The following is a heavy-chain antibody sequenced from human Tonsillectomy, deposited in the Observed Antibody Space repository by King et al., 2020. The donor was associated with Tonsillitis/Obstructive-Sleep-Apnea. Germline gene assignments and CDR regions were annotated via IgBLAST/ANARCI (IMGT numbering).Heavy chain of an antibody. CDR3: AKELEEGGQGLTTDWFDP. Sequence: VQLVESGGGVVQPGRSLRLSCAASGFTFSRYAMHWFRQAPGKGLEWVAVISFDGSNKYYADSVKGRFTISRDNSKNTQYLQMNSLRGEDTAVYYCAKELEEGGQGLTTDWFDPWGQGTLVTVSS. V-gene: IGHV3-30*18. J-gene: IGHJ5*02. D-gene: IGHD4-11*01. CDR2: ISFDGSNK. CDR1: GFTFSRYA.